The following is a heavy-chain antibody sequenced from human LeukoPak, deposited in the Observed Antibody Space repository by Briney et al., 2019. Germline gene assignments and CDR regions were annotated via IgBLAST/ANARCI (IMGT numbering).Heavy chain of an antibody. D-gene: IGHD6-13*01. J-gene: IGHJ4*02. Sequence: ASVKVSCKASGYTFTSYGISWVRQAPGQGLEWMGWINTNTGNPTYAQGFIGRFVFSLDTSVSTAYLQISSLKADDTAVYYCARESSWHHFDYWGQGSLVTVSS. CDR3: ARESSWHHFDY. V-gene: IGHV7-4-1*02. CDR1: GYTFTSYG. CDR2: INTNTGNP.